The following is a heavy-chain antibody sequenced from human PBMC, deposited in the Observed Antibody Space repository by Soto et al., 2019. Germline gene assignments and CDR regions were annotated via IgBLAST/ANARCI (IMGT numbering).Heavy chain of an antibody. CDR1: GYTFTGYY. Sequence: QVHLVQSGAEVKKPGASAKVSCKASGYTFTGYYMHWVRQAPGQGLEWMGWINTQAGGTSYAQRFQGRVTMTRDTSMNTAYMELSRLRSDDTAVYYCARDRGNSWPRNFDYWGQGTLVTVSS. D-gene: IGHD6-13*01. J-gene: IGHJ4*02. CDR2: INTQAGGT. CDR3: ARDRGNSWPRNFDY. V-gene: IGHV1-2*02.